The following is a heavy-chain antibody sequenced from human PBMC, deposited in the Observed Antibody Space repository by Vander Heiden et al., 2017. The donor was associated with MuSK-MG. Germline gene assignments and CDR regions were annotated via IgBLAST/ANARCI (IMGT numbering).Heavy chain of an antibody. CDR3: ARLRDFEWTTGSYLDF. J-gene: IGHJ4*02. D-gene: IGHD3-9*01. CDR1: GYTFTRFD. V-gene: IGHV1-18*01. Sequence: QVQLAQSGAEVKKPGASVKVSCKASGYTFTRFDIGWVRQAPGQGPEWMGWISAHNGDTHYAQKFQDRVTMTTDTSRTIAYMELRSLRTDDTALYYCARLRDFEWTTGSYLDFWGQGTLGTVSS. CDR2: ISAHNGDT.